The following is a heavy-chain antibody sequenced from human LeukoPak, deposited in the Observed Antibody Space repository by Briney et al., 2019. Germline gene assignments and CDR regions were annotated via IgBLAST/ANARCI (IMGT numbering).Heavy chain of an antibody. CDR3: ARRYIAAPKRDWFDP. Sequence: ASVKVSCKASGGTFSSYAISWLRQAPGQGLEWMGGIIPIFGTANYAQKFQGRVTITTDESTSTAHMELSSLRSEDTAVYYCARRYIAAPKRDWFDPWGQGTLVTVSS. CDR1: GGTFSSYA. V-gene: IGHV1-69*05. CDR2: IIPIFGTA. J-gene: IGHJ5*02. D-gene: IGHD6-6*01.